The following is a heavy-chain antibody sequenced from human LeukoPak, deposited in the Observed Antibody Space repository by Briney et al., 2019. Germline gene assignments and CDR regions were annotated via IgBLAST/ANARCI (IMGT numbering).Heavy chain of an antibody. Sequence: GGSLRLSCAASGFTFSNYIMNWVRQAPGKGLEWVSSISIGSTYIYYADSVKGRFTISRDNAKNSLYLQVNSLRAEDTAVYYCATTMITFGGVMRYYFDYWGQGTLVTVSS. CDR2: ISIGSTYI. CDR1: GFTFSNYI. CDR3: ATTMITFGGVMRYYFDY. J-gene: IGHJ4*02. D-gene: IGHD3-16*01. V-gene: IGHV3-21*01.